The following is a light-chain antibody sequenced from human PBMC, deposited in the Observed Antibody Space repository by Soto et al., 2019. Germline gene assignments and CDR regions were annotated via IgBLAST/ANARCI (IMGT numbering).Light chain of an antibody. CDR2: GAS. J-gene: IGKJ1*01. CDR1: QSDSSSF. Sequence: EIVLTQSPGTLSLSPGERATLSCRASQSDSSSFLAWYQQKPGQAPRLLIYGASSRATGIPDRFSGSGSGTDFTLTISRLEPEDFAAYYCHQYGSSPATFGQGTKVDI. V-gene: IGKV3-20*01. CDR3: HQYGSSPAT.